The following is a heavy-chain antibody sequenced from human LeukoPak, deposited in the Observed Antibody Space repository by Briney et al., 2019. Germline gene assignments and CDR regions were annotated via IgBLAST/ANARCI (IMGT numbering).Heavy chain of an antibody. CDR2: ISSSSYI. J-gene: IGHJ5*02. D-gene: IGHD4-17*01. Sequence: GRSLRLSCAASGFTFSNYNMNWVRQAPGKGLEWVSSISSSSYIYYADSVKGRFTISRDNAKNSLYLQMNSLRAEDTAVYYCARRDYGDYDGLYNWFDPWGQGTLVTVSS. CDR1: GFTFSNYN. CDR3: ARRDYGDYDGLYNWFDP. V-gene: IGHV3-21*01.